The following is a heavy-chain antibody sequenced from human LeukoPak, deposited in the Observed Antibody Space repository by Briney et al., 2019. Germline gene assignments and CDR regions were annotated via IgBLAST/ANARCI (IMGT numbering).Heavy chain of an antibody. J-gene: IGHJ4*02. CDR3: ATRSTGVDATFDS. V-gene: IGHV4-59*01. CDR2: IYYSGNS. Sequence: SETLSLTCTVSGGSISSYYWSWIRQPPGKGLEWIGYIYYSGNSNYNPSLKSRVTISADTSKNEFSLKLSSVTAADTAVYYCATRSTGVDATFDSWGQRALVAVSS. D-gene: IGHD2-15*01. CDR1: GGSISSYY.